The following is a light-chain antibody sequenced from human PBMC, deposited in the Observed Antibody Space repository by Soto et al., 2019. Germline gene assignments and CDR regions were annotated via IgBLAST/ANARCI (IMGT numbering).Light chain of an antibody. CDR3: QQYYGSGT. V-gene: IGKV1-5*03. CDR1: QTINNW. Sequence: DFQMTQSPSTLSASVGDRVTITCRASQTINNWLAWYQRKPGQAPKLLIYKVSYLESGVPSRFSGSGSGTEFTLTIDSLQPDDSATYHCQQYYGSGTFGQGNQVEIK. J-gene: IGKJ1*01. CDR2: KVS.